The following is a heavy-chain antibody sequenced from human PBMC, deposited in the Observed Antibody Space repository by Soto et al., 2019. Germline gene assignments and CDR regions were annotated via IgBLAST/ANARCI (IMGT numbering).Heavy chain of an antibody. D-gene: IGHD2-2*01. Sequence: QAQLEQSGGEVKKPGSSVKVSCKASRVAFSKFIVTWVRQAPGVGLEWVGGIIPVFGTANYAQKFQGRVTITADESTSTSHMEVNNLRSEDTAVYYCAKVRYSSPMGYYYGMDVWGQGPTVTVSS. J-gene: IGHJ6*02. CDR1: RVAFSKFI. CDR3: AKVRYSSPMGYYYGMDV. V-gene: IGHV1-69*01. CDR2: IIPVFGTA.